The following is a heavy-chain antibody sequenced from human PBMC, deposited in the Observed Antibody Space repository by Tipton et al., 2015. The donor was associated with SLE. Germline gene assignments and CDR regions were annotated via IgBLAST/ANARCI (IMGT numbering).Heavy chain of an antibody. CDR2: VYDSGTT. CDR1: GGSIRNYF. V-gene: IGHV4-59*12. D-gene: IGHD2/OR15-2a*01. CDR3: ARGVEYQDS. J-gene: IGHJ4*02. Sequence: GLVKPSETLSLTCTVSGGSIRNYFWHWIRQSPGKGLEWIGYVYDSGTTKYNPSLKSRLTISVDTSKNQFSLNLSSVTAADTAVYYCARGVEYQDSWGQGALVTVSS.